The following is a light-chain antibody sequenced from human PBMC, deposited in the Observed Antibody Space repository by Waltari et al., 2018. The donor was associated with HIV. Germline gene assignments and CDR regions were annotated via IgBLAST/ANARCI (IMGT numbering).Light chain of an antibody. CDR1: HKHVGHYD. CDR3: STWDYSLAAYL. V-gene: IGLV1-36*01. CDR2: GDV. J-gene: IGLJ1*01. Sequence: QSALAQEDSVSGTVGQTVTLSCTGQHKHVGHYDVGWFRQISHGTPKSVMFGDVLPSGIPDRFSASKSGTTASLTISGLQPEDEADYYCSTWDYSLAAYLFGTGTKVTVL.